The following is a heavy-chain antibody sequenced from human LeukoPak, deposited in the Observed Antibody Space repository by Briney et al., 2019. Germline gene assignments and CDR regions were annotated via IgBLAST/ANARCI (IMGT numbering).Heavy chain of an antibody. Sequence: SETLSLTCTVSGGSISRYYWNWIRQPPGKGLEWIGYIYYIGDTNYTPSLKSRVTISVDTSKTQFSLKLTSVTAEDTAVYYCARDRGYSGYDYYGMDVWGQGTTVTVS. V-gene: IGHV4-59*01. CDR2: IYYIGDT. CDR3: ARDRGYSGYDYYGMDV. J-gene: IGHJ6*02. CDR1: GGSISRYY. D-gene: IGHD5-12*01.